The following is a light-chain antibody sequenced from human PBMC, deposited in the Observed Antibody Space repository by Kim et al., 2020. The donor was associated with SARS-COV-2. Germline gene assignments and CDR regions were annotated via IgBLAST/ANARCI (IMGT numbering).Light chain of an antibody. J-gene: IGKJ1*01. V-gene: IGKV3-11*01. CDR3: QQRRLSWT. CDR2: DAA. CDR1: QSVGSY. Sequence: PGDRATLSCTAGQSVGSYLAWYQQKPGQAPRLLIYDAAYRATGIPARFSGSGSGTDFTLTISSLEPEDFALYYCQQRRLSWTFGQGTKVDIK.